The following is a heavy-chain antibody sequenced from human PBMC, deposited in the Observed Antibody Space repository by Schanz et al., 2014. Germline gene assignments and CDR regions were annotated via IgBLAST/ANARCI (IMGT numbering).Heavy chain of an antibody. J-gene: IGHJ6*02. CDR1: GGSISSGGYS. CDR2: IFFRGST. Sequence: VQLQESGPGLVKPSQTLSLTCAVSGGSISSGGYSWSWIRQPPGKGLEWIGYIFFRGSTYYNPSLKSRVTISIATSNNQFSLRLTSVTAADTAVYYCYGMDVWGQGTTVTVSS. CDR3: YGMDV. V-gene: IGHV4-30-4*07.